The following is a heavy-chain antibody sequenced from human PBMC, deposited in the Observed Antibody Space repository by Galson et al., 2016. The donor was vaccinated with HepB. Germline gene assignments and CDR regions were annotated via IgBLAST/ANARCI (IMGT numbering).Heavy chain of an antibody. V-gene: IGHV3-30*04. CDR1: GFTFSSYT. CDR3: ARDARYSSNWYYGVASPGFYYYGLDY. D-gene: IGHD6-13*01. J-gene: IGHJ4*02. CDR2: IAYDGSNK. Sequence: SLRLSCAASGFTFSSYTMHWVRQTPGKGLEWVALIAYDGSNKYYADSVKGRFTISRDNSKNTLYLQMNSLRAEDTAIYYCARDARYSSNWYYGVASPGFYYYGLDYWGQGTRVTVSS.